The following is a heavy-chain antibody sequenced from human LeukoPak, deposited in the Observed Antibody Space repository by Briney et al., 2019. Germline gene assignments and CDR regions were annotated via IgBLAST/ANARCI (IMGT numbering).Heavy chain of an antibody. CDR2: ISWNSGSI. Sequence: GGSLRLSCAASGFTFDDYAMHWVRQAPGKGLEWVSGISWNSGSIGYADSVKGRFTISRDNAKSSLYLQMNSLRAEDTALYYCAKGQPGRGMDVWGQGTTVTVSS. CDR3: AKGQPGRGMDV. V-gene: IGHV3-9*01. J-gene: IGHJ6*02. D-gene: IGHD2-8*02. CDR1: GFTFDDYA.